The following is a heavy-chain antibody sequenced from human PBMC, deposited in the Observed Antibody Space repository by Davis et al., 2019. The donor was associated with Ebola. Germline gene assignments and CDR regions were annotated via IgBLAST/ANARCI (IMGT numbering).Heavy chain of an antibody. V-gene: IGHV4-59*11. Sequence: PSETLSLTCTVSDASISGHYWNWFRQPPGKGLEWIGFISGSGRTSYNPSLKSRVTISADTSKKQFSLRLSSVTAADTALYYCARTYFDSWSGYHYWYFDLWGRGTLVTVSS. CDR2: ISGSGRT. CDR1: DASISGHY. CDR3: ARTYFDSWSGYHYWYFDL. D-gene: IGHD3-3*01. J-gene: IGHJ2*01.